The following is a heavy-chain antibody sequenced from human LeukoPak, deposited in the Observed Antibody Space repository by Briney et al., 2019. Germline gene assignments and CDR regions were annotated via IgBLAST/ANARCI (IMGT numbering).Heavy chain of an antibody. CDR1: GYTFTGYY. Sequence: GASVKVSCKASGYTFTGYYMHWVRQAPGQGLEWMGWINPNSGGTNYAQKFQGWVTMTRDTSISTAYMELSRLRSDDTAVYYCARALYDSAVSFDYWGQGTLVTVSS. CDR2: INPNSGGT. V-gene: IGHV1-2*04. CDR3: ARALYDSAVSFDY. J-gene: IGHJ4*02. D-gene: IGHD5/OR15-5a*01.